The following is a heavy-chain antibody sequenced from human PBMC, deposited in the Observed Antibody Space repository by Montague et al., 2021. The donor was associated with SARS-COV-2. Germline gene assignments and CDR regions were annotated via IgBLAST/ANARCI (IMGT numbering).Heavy chain of an antibody. CDR1: GFSVTNNY. CDR2: FYNDGGT. CDR3: ARARGGTGYSRNYFDY. J-gene: IGHJ4*02. V-gene: IGHV3-53*01. D-gene: IGHD3-22*01. Sequence: SLRLSFAASGFSVTNNYMSWVRQAPGKGLEWVSVFYNDGGTYYANSVKGRFIISRDNSRNRLFLQMKSLRAEDTAVYYCARARGGTGYSRNYFDYWGQGTLVTVSS.